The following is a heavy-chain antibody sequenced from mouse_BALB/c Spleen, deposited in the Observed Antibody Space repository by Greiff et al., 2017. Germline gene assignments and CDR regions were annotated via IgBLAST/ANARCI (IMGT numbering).Heavy chain of an antibody. J-gene: IGHJ2*01. CDR3: ARDLYFDY. Sequence: DVKLVESGGGLVKPGGSLKLSCAASGFTFSDYYMYWVRQTPEKRLEWVATISDGGSYTYYPDSVKGRFTISRDNAKNNLYLQMSSLKSEDTAMYYCARDLYFDYWGQGTTLTVSS. CDR2: ISDGGSYT. CDR1: GFTFSDYY. V-gene: IGHV5-4*02.